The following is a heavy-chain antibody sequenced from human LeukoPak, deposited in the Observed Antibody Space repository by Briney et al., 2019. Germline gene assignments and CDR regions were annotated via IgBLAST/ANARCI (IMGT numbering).Heavy chain of an antibody. Sequence: SETLSLTCTVSGGSISSYYWSWIRQPAGKGLEWIGRIYTSGSTNYNPSLKSRVTMSLDTSKNQFSLKLSSVTAADTAVYYCARERARYATANWFDPWGQGTLVTVSS. CDR2: IYTSGST. CDR3: ARERARYATANWFDP. V-gene: IGHV4-4*07. CDR1: GGSISSYY. J-gene: IGHJ5*02. D-gene: IGHD5-12*01.